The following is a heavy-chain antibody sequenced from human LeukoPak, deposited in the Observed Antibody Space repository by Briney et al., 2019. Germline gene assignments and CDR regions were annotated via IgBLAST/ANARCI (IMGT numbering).Heavy chain of an antibody. Sequence: PSGTLSLTCAVSGGPISSSNWWSWVRQPPGKGLEWIGEIYHSGSTNYNPSLKSRVTISVDKSRNQFSLKLSSVTAADTAVYYCARAGIYGDYASYYFDYWGQGTLVTVSS. CDR1: GGPISSSNW. J-gene: IGHJ4*02. D-gene: IGHD4-17*01. V-gene: IGHV4-4*02. CDR2: IYHSGST. CDR3: ARAGIYGDYASYYFDY.